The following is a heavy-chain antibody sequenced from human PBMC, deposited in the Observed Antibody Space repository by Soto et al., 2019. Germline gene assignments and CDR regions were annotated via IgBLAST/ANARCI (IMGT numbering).Heavy chain of an antibody. CDR3: ARDYYYDSSGYSQNYYYYYCMDV. CDR2: INPSGGST. CDR1: GYTFTSYY. D-gene: IGHD3-22*01. Sequence: ASVKVSCKASGYTFTSYYMHWVRQAPGQGLEWMGIINPSGGSTSYAQKFQGRVTMTRDTSTSTVYMELSSLRSEDTAVYYCARDYYYDSSGYSQNYYYYYCMDVWGQGTTVTVSS. J-gene: IGHJ6*02. V-gene: IGHV1-46*01.